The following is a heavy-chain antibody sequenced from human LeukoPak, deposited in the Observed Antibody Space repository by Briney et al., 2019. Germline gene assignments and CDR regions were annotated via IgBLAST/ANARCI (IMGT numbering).Heavy chain of an antibody. CDR1: GFTFNSYD. D-gene: IGHD3-10*01. V-gene: IGHV3-33*08. CDR3: ARGPRWFGESPIDY. J-gene: IGHJ4*02. Sequence: RSGGSLRLSCAPSGFTFNSYDMRWVRQAPGKGLEWVAVIWYDGSNKYYADSVKGRFTISRDNSKNTLYLQMNSLRAEDTAVYYCARGPRWFGESPIDYWGQGTLVTVSS. CDR2: IWYDGSNK.